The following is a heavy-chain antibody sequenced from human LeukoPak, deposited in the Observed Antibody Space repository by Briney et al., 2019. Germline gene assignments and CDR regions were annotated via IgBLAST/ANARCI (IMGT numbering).Heavy chain of an antibody. J-gene: IGHJ4*02. V-gene: IGHV4-4*07. CDR2: IYTGGST. CDR3: ARLHDYGDYVGDY. CDR1: GGSISSYY. Sequence: PSETLSLTCTVSGGSISSYYWSWIRQPAGKGLEWIGRIYTGGSTNYNPSLKSRVTISVDKSKNQFSLKLSSVTAADTAVYYCARLHDYGDYVGDYWGQGTLVTVSS. D-gene: IGHD4-17*01.